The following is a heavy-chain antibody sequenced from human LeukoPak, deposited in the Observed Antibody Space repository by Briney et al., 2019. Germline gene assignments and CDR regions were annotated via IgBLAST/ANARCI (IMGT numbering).Heavy chain of an antibody. CDR2: ISAYNDNT. CDR3: ARDIVVVPAASFDY. CDR1: GYTFTSYG. Sequence: GASVKVSCKASGYTFTSYGISWVRQAPGQGLEWMGWISAYNDNTNYAQKLQGRVTMTTDTSTSTAYMELRSLRSDDTAVYYCARDIVVVPAASFDYWGQGTLVTVSS. D-gene: IGHD2-2*01. V-gene: IGHV1-18*01. J-gene: IGHJ4*02.